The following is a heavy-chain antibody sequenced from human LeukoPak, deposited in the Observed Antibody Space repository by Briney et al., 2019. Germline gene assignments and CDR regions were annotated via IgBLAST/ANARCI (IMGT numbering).Heavy chain of an antibody. V-gene: IGHV4-34*01. CDR1: GGSFSGYY. D-gene: IGHD3-9*01. J-gene: IGHJ3*02. CDR3: ARAVDSLRASDI. CDR2: INHSGST. Sequence: SETLSLTCAVYGGSFSGYYWSWIRQPPGKGLEWIGEINHSGSTNYNPSLKSRVTISVDTSKNQFSLKLSSVTAADTAVYYCARAVDSLRASDIWGQGTMVTVSS.